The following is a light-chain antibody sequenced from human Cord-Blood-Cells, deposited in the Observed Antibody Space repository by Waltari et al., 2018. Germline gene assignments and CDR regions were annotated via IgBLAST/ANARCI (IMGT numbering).Light chain of an antibody. Sequence: QSALTQPASVSGSPGQSMTITCTGTRSDVGSYNIVSWYQQNPGKAPKLMIYEGSKRPSGVSNRFSGSKSGNTASLTISGLQAEDEADYYCCSYAGSSTWVFGGGTKLTVL. CDR3: CSYAGSSTWV. V-gene: IGLV2-23*01. CDR2: EGS. CDR1: RSDVGSYNI. J-gene: IGLJ3*02.